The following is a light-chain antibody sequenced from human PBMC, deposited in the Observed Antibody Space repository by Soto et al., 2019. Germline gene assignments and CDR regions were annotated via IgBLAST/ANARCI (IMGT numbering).Light chain of an antibody. Sequence: QSALTQPAAVSGSPAQSITISCTGTSSDVGGYNYVSWYQQHPGKAPKLMIFDVSNRPSGVSNRFSGSKSGNTASLTISGLQAVDEADYYCTSWTTSNSYVFGTGTKLTVL. V-gene: IGLV2-14*01. J-gene: IGLJ1*01. CDR3: TSWTTSNSYV. CDR1: SSDVGGYNY. CDR2: DVS.